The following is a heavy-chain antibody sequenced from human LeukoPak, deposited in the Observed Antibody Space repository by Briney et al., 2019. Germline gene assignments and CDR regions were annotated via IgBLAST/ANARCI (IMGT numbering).Heavy chain of an antibody. CDR1: GYTFTDYC. V-gene: IGHV1-2*02. CDR2: INPNSGGT. D-gene: IGHD5-12*01. J-gene: IGHJ5*02. Sequence: ASVKVSCKASGYTFTDYCMHWVRQAPGQGREWMGGINPNSGGTKFSQKLQGRGTMTRDTSISTAYMDVSRLRSDDTAVYYCARGRSDSGYVEDWFDPWGQGTLVTVSS. CDR3: ARGRSDSGYVEDWFDP.